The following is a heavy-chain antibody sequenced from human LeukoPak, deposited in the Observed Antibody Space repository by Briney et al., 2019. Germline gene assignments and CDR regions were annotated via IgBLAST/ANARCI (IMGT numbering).Heavy chain of an antibody. CDR3: ARDAELRYFDWLLSTPDAFDI. V-gene: IGHV3-48*04. CDR2: ISSSGSTI. Sequence: GGSLRLSCAASGFTFSSYAMSWVRQAPGKGLEWVSYISSSGSTIYYADSVKGRFTISRDNAKNSLYLQMNSLRAEDTAVYYCARDAELRYFDWLLSTPDAFDIWGQGTMVTVSS. D-gene: IGHD3-9*01. CDR1: GFTFSSYA. J-gene: IGHJ3*02.